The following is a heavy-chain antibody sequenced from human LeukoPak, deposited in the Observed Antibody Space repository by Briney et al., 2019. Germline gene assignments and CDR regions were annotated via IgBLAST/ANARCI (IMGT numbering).Heavy chain of an antibody. Sequence: ASVKVSCKASGGTFRSFAISWVRQAPGQGLEWMGGIIPIFRTADYAQKFQGRVTITADESTSTAYMELSSLRSEDTAVYYCARALRYYSDSSGYAFDYWGQGTLVTVSS. CDR1: GGTFRSFA. J-gene: IGHJ4*02. CDR3: ARALRYYSDSSGYAFDY. D-gene: IGHD3-22*01. CDR2: IIPIFRTA. V-gene: IGHV1-69*13.